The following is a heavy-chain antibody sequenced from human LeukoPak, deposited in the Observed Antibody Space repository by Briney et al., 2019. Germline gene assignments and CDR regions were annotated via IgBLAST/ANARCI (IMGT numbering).Heavy chain of an antibody. CDR2: IKQDGSEK. Sequence: GGSLRLSCGASGFTFSSYWMHWVRQAPGKGLEWVANIKQDGSEKYYVDSVKGRFTISSDNAKNSLYLQMNSLRAEATAVYYCARASSSGIAAAGLFDYWGQGTLVTVSS. D-gene: IGHD6-13*01. CDR1: GFTFSSYW. V-gene: IGHV3-7*04. J-gene: IGHJ4*02. CDR3: ARASSSGIAAAGLFDY.